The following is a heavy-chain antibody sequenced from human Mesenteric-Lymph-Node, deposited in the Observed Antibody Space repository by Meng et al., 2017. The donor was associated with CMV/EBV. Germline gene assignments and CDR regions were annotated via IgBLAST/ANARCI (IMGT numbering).Heavy chain of an antibody. Sequence: GESLKISCVGSGFNFGRSYMNWVRQAPGKGLEWVANIRSDGGDRNFVDSVKGRFTIPRDNARNSVYLQMNSLRAEDTAVYYCARHHWGGGFDYWGQGTLVTVSS. D-gene: IGHD3-10*01. CDR1: GFNFGRSY. V-gene: IGHV3-7*01. J-gene: IGHJ4*02. CDR2: IRSDGGDR. CDR3: ARHHWGGGFDY.